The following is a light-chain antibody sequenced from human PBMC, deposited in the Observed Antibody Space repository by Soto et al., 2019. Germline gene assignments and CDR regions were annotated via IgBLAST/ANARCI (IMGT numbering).Light chain of an antibody. CDR2: DDT. J-gene: IGLJ2*01. CDR3: QVWDIITYHVV. Sequence: SYELTQPPSVSVAPGQTAKITCAGDNIDTKSMHWYQQRPGQAPVLVVHDDTDRAAGIPKRFSGSKSGGTATLTISRVEAGDEADYYCQVWDIITYHVVFGGGTKVTVL. CDR1: NIDTKS. V-gene: IGLV3-21*02.